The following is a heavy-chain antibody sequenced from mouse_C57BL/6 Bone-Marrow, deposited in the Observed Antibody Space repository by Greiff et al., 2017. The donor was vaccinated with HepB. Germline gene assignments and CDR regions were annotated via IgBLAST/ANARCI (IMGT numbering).Heavy chain of an antibody. CDR3: ARKDYDGDWFAY. V-gene: IGHV1-26*01. J-gene: IGHJ3*01. D-gene: IGHD2-4*01. CDR2: INPNNGGT. Sequence: EVQLQQSGPELVKPGASVKISCKASGYTFTDYYINWVKQSHGKSLEWIGDINPNNGGTSYNQKFKGKATLTVDKSSSTAYMELRSLTSEDSAVYYCARKDYDGDWFAYWGQGTLVTVSA. CDR1: GYTFTDYY.